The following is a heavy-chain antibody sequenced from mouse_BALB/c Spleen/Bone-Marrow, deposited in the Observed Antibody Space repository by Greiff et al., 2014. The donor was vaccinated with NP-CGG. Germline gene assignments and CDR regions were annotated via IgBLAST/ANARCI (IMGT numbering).Heavy chain of an antibody. Sequence: VKLVESGAELVRPGVSVKISCKGSGYTFTDYAMHWVKQSHAKSLEWIGVISTYYGDASYNQKFKGKATMTVDKSSSTAYMELARLTSEDSAIYYCARDAMEYWGQGTSVTVSS. CDR1: GYTFTDYA. J-gene: IGHJ4*01. V-gene: IGHV1S137*01. CDR3: ARDAMEY. CDR2: ISTYYGDA.